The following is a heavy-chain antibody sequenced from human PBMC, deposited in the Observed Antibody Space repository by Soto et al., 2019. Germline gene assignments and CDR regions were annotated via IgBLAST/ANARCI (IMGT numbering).Heavy chain of an antibody. CDR2: IYYSGST. J-gene: IGHJ4*02. V-gene: IGHV4-30-4*08. Sequence: PSETLTLPCTVSTGSFNFASSYWICIRQPPGKGLEWIGRIYYSGSTYYNPSLKSRVTISVDTSKNQFSLKLSSVTAADTAVYYCARVPRIAARPFDYWGQGTLVTVSS. D-gene: IGHD6-6*01. CDR3: ARVPRIAARPFDY. CDR1: TGSFNFASSY.